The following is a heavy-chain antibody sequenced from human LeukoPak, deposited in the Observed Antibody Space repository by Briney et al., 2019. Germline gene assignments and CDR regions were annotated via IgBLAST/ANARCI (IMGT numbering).Heavy chain of an antibody. J-gene: IGHJ4*02. CDR2: ISYDGSNK. Sequence: GGSLRLSCAASGFTFSSYGMHWVRQAPGKGLEWVAVISYDGSNKYYADSVKGRFTISRDNSKNTLFLQMNSLRTEDTAIYHCARGGNWGYFDYWGQGTLVTVSS. D-gene: IGHD7-27*01. CDR3: ARGGNWGYFDY. CDR1: GFTFSSYG. V-gene: IGHV3-30*03.